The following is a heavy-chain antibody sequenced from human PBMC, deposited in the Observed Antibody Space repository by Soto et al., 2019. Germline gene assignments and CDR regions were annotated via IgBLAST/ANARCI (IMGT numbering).Heavy chain of an antibody. Sequence: GGSLRLSCAASGFTFSSYWMSWVRQAPGKGLEWVANIKQDGSEKYYVDSVKGRFTISRDNAKNSLYLQMNSLRAEDTAVYYCARDGHYDFWSGYYLLLHGRYMDVWGKGTKVTVSS. CDR3: ARDGHYDFWSGYYLLLHGRYMDV. D-gene: IGHD3-3*01. CDR2: IKQDGSEK. V-gene: IGHV3-7*01. CDR1: GFTFSSYW. J-gene: IGHJ6*03.